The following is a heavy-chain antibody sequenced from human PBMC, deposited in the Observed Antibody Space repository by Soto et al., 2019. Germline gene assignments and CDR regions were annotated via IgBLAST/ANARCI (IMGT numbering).Heavy chain of an antibody. D-gene: IGHD4-17*01. CDR1: GFTFSSFG. CDR3: AKRLGRGTTLSVLDY. CDR2: LSYDGSKE. Sequence: GGSLRLSCAASGFTFSSFGMHWVRQAPGKGLEWVALLSYDGSKEYYADSVKGRFSVSRDYSKNTLYLQMNSPRVEDTAVYFCAKRLGRGTTLSVLDYWGRGTLVTVSS. J-gene: IGHJ4*02. V-gene: IGHV3-30*18.